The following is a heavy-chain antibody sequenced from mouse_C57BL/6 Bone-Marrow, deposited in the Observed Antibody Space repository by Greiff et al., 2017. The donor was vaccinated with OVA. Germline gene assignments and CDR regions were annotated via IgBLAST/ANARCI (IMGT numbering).Heavy chain of an antibody. V-gene: IGHV3-6*01. CDR1: GYSITSGYY. Sequence: EVQLQQSGPGLVKPSQSLSLTCSVTGYSITSGYYWNWIRQFPGNKLEWMGYISYDGSNNYNPSLKNRISITRDTSKNQFFLKLNSVTTEDTATYYCARGGDGSSPLSDVWGTGTTVTVSS. J-gene: IGHJ1*03. CDR3: ARGGDGSSPLSDV. CDR2: ISYDGSN. D-gene: IGHD1-1*01.